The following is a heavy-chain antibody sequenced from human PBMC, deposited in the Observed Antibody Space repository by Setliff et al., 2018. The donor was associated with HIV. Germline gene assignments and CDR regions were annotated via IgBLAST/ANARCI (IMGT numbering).Heavy chain of an antibody. D-gene: IGHD1-26*01. Sequence: GGSLRLSCAASGFTFSDYYMSWIRQAPGKGLEWVSYISSSSSYTNYADSVKGRFTISRDNAKNTLYLQMNSLTAEDTAVYYCVRSGFLGAFDIWGLGTTVTVSS. J-gene: IGHJ3*02. CDR1: GFTFSDYY. CDR2: ISSSSSYT. CDR3: VRSGFLGAFDI. V-gene: IGHV3-11*06.